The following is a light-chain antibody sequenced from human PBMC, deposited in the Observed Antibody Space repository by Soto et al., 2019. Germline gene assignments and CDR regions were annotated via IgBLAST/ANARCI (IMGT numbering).Light chain of an antibody. V-gene: IGKV1-6*01. CDR3: LQDYNYPLT. Sequence: AIQMTQSPSSLSASVGDRVTITCRASQGIRNDLGWYQQKPGKAPQPLIYAASSLQSGAPSRFSGSGSGIDFTLTSSSLQPEDFATYSCLQDYNYPLTFGGGTKVEIK. CDR2: AAS. CDR1: QGIRND. J-gene: IGKJ4*01.